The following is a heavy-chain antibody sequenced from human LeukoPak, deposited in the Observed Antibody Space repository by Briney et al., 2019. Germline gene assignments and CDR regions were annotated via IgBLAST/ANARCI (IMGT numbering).Heavy chain of an antibody. CDR1: GYTFTGYC. CDR2: INPNSGGT. J-gene: IGHJ4*02. D-gene: IGHD3-3*01. Sequence: ASVKVSCKASGYTFTGYCMHWVRQAPGQGLEWMGWINPNSGGTNYAQKFQGRVTMTRDTSISTAYVELSRLRSDDTAVYYCARDPGITIFGVVMYFDYWGQGTLVTVSS. V-gene: IGHV1-2*02. CDR3: ARDPGITIFGVVMYFDY.